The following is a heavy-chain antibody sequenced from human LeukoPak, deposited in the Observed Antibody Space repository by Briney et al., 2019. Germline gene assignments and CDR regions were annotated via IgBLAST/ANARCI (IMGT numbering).Heavy chain of an antibody. V-gene: IGHV5-51*01. J-gene: IGHJ4*02. CDR2: IYPGDSDT. Sequence: GESLEISCKGSGHSFTSYWIGWVRQMPGKGLEWMGIIYPGDSDTRYSPSFQGQVTISADKSISTAYLQWSSLKASDTAMYYCARVGNNGDGYTVGWGLDYWGQGTLVTVSS. D-gene: IGHD5-24*01. CDR3: ARVGNNGDGYTVGWGLDY. CDR1: GHSFTSYW.